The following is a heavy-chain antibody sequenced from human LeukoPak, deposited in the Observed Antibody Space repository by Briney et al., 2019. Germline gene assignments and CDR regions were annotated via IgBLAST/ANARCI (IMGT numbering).Heavy chain of an antibody. Sequence: GGSLRLSCAASGFTVSSNFMSWVRQAPGKGLEWVSVIYSGGSTYYADSVKGRFTFSRDNSKNTLYLQMNSLRVEDTAVYYCALGLVTDYWGQGTLVTVSS. CDR1: GFTVSSNF. CDR3: ALGLVTDY. J-gene: IGHJ4*02. V-gene: IGHV3-66*01. D-gene: IGHD3-9*01. CDR2: IYSGGST.